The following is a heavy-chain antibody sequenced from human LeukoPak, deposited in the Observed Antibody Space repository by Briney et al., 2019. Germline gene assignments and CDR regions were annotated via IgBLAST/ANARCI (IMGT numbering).Heavy chain of an antibody. CDR2: ISGSGGST. CDR3: AKDLLLRFGIKGDYGMDV. CDR1: GFTFSSYA. V-gene: IGHV3-23*01. D-gene: IGHD3-10*01. Sequence: GGSLRLSCAASGFTFSSYAMNWVRQAPGKGLEWVSGISGSGGSTYYADSVKGRFTISRDNSKNTLYLQMNSLRAEDTAVYYCAKDLLLRFGIKGDYGMDVWGKGTTVTVSS. J-gene: IGHJ6*04.